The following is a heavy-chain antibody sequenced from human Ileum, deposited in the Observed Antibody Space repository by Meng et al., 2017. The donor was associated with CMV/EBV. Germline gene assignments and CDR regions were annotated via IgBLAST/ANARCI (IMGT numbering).Heavy chain of an antibody. CDR3: AKDNDFWSGYIPHPDY. Sequence: TYYADSVKGRFTISRANSKNTLYLEMNSLRTEDTAVYYCAKDNDFWSGYIPHPDYWGQGTLVSVSS. J-gene: IGHJ4*02. V-gene: IGHV3-30*02. D-gene: IGHD3-3*01. CDR2: T.